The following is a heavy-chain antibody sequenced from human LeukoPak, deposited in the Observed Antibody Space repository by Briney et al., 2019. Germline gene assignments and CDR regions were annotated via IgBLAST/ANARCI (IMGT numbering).Heavy chain of an antibody. D-gene: IGHD3-10*01. CDR1: GFSFSTYW. CDR2: ISSSSSYI. CDR3: AKDPRSYGSGGHVDK. V-gene: IGHV3-21*04. Sequence: KAGGSLRLSCAASGFSFSTYWMNWVRQAPGKGLEWVSSISSSSSYIYYADSVKGRFTISRDNSVHTLFLQMNSLRVEDTAVYYCAKDPRSYGSGGHVDKWGQGTLVAVSS. J-gene: IGHJ4*02.